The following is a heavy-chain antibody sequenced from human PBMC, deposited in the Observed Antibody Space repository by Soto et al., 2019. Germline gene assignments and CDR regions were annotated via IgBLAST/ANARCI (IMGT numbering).Heavy chain of an antibody. D-gene: IGHD4-17*01. CDR3: ARGGERIDFDD. CDR1: GGSFSTYA. J-gene: IGHJ4*02. CDR2: IIPIFGAA. Sequence: QVQLVQSGAEVKEPGSSVKVSCQSSGGSFSTYAFTWVRQAPGQRLEWMGGIIPIFGAANYAQKFQGRVYISADESTTTAFMELSSLRSEDTAVYYCARGGERIDFDDWGQGTRVTVSS. V-gene: IGHV1-69*01.